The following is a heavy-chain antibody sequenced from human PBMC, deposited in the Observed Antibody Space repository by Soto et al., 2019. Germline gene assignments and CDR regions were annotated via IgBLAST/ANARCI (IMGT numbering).Heavy chain of an antibody. CDR1: GYTFTSYD. Sequence: ASVKVSCKASGYTFTSYDINWVRQATGQGLEWMGWMNPNSGNTGYAQKFQGRVTMTRNTSISTAYMELSSLRSEDTAVYYCARSVSSHYYYYGMHVWGQGTTVTVS. D-gene: IGHD6-19*01. V-gene: IGHV1-8*01. CDR2: MNPNSGNT. CDR3: ARSVSSHYYYYGMHV. J-gene: IGHJ6*02.